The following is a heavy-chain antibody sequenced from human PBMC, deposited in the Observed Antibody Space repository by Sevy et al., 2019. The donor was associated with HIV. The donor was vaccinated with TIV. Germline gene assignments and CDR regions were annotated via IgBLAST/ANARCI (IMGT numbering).Heavy chain of an antibody. CDR1: GFTFSSYA. Sequence: GGSLRLSCAASGFTFSSYAMHWVRQAPGKGLEWVAVISYDGSNKYYTDSVKGRFTISRDNSKNTLYLQMNSLRAEDTAVYYCARDGALGYGDYEYYYYYGMDVWGQGTTVTVSS. CDR3: ARDGALGYGDYEYYYYYGMDV. V-gene: IGHV3-30-3*01. J-gene: IGHJ6*02. D-gene: IGHD4-17*01. CDR2: ISYDGSNK.